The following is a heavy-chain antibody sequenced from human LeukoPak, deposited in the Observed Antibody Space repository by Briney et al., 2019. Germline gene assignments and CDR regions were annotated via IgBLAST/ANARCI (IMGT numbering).Heavy chain of an antibody. Sequence: ASVKVSCKASGGTFSSYAISWVRQAPGQGLEWMGGIIPIFGTANYAQKFQGRVTITADESTSTAYMELSSLRSEDTAVYYCAKGTYDYRNQAGFDYWGQGTLVTVSS. CDR3: AKGTYDYRNQAGFDY. V-gene: IGHV1-69*13. CDR1: GGTFSSYA. CDR2: IIPIFGTA. D-gene: IGHD4-11*01. J-gene: IGHJ4*02.